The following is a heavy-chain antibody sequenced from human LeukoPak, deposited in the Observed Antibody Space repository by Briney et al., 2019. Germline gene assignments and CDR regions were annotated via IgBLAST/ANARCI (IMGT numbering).Heavy chain of an antibody. CDR1: GGSISSSSSY. J-gene: IGHJ3*02. V-gene: IGHV4-39*07. D-gene: IGHD3-22*01. CDR3: ARDPASGDSSGFAFDI. Sequence: SETLSLTCTISGGSISSSSSYWGWIRQPPGKGLECIGSIYYSGRTYYNPSLKSRVTISVDTSKNQFSLKLSSVTAADTAVYYCARDPASGDSSGFAFDIWGQGTMVTVSS. CDR2: IYYSGRT.